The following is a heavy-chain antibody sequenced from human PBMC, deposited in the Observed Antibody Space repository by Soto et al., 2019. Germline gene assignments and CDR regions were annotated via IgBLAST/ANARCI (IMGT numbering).Heavy chain of an antibody. J-gene: IGHJ4*02. CDR2: IGTAGDT. CDR3: ARSRGADFDY. Sequence: EVQLVESGGGLVQPGGSLRLSCAASGFTLSNYDMHWVRQGTGKGPEWVSVIGTAGDTYYPGSVKGRFTISRENAKNSLYLQMNSLRAGDTAVYYCARSRGADFDYWGQGTLVTVSS. V-gene: IGHV3-13*04. D-gene: IGHD3-10*01. CDR1: GFTLSNYD.